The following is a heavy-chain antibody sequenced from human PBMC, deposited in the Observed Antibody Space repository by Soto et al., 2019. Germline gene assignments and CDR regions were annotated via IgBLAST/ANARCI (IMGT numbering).Heavy chain of an antibody. CDR1: GFTFNTNS. CDR2: ISSSSSYI. CDR3: ASLSRFALDY. D-gene: IGHD3-10*01. Sequence: PXGSLRLSCAASGFTFNTNSMNWVRQAPGNGLEWVSSISSSSSYIYYTDSVKGRFTISRDNAKNSLYLQMNSLRAEDTAVYYCASLSRFALDYCGQGTLVTVSS. J-gene: IGHJ4*02. V-gene: IGHV3-21*01.